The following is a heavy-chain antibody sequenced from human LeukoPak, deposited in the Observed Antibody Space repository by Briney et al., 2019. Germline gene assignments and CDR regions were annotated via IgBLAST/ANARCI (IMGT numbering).Heavy chain of an antibody. CDR2: IYSSGST. CDR3: ARDLLHRGYAFDS. Sequence: SETLSLTCTVSSGSISSGTYYWSWIRQPAGKGLEWIGRIYSSGSTNYNPSLKSRVTMSVDTSKNQFSLKLSSVTAADTAVYFCARDLLHRGYAFDSWGQGIMVIVSS. CDR1: SGSISSGTYY. D-gene: IGHD5-12*01. J-gene: IGHJ3*02. V-gene: IGHV4-61*02.